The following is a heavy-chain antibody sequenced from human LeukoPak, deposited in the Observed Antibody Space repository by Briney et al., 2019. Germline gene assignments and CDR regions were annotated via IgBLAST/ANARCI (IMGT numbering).Heavy chain of an antibody. CDR1: GFTFSSYA. CDR2: ISGSGGST. Sequence: PGRSLRLSCAASGFTFSSYAMSWVRQAPGKGLEWVSAISGSGGSTYYADSVKGRFTISRDNSKNTLYLQMNSLRAEDTAVYYCAKTAPRAYCGGDCYSGFDYWGQGTLVTVSS. V-gene: IGHV3-23*01. CDR3: AKTAPRAYCGGDCYSGFDY. D-gene: IGHD2-21*02. J-gene: IGHJ4*02.